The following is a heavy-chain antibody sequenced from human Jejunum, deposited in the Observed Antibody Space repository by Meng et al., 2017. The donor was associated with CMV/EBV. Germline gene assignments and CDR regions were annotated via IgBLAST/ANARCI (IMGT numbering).Heavy chain of an antibody. Sequence: EVRLGGVGGGLVPPGGSLRLSCAASGFSFSSYWMHWVRQAPGKGLVWVSRIYSDGIIINYADSVKGRFTISRDNAKNTLYLQMNSLRAEDTAVYYCAKDRHGGNLGLLDYWGQGTLVTVSS. J-gene: IGHJ4*02. CDR3: AKDRHGGNLGLLDY. V-gene: IGHV3-74*01. D-gene: IGHD4-23*01. CDR1: GFSFSSYW. CDR2: IYSDGIII.